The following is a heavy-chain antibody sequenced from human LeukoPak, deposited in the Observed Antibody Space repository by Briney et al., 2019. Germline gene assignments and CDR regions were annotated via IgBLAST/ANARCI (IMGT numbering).Heavy chain of an antibody. CDR3: ACSSGQAWYCFDY. D-gene: IGHD2-15*01. Sequence: GGSLRLSCAASGFTFSTSEMNWVRQAPGKGLEWVSYISGSGSTILYADSVKGRFTISRDNAKNSLYLQMNSLRAEDTALYYCACSSGQAWYCFDYWGQGTLVTVSS. V-gene: IGHV3-48*03. CDR2: ISGSGSTI. J-gene: IGHJ4*02. CDR1: GFTFSTSE.